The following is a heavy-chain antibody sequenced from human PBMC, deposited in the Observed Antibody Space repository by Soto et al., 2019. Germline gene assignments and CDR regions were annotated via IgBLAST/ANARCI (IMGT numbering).Heavy chain of an antibody. V-gene: IGHV3-23*01. D-gene: IGHD3-10*01. Sequence: EVQLLESGGGLVQPGGSLRLSCLASGFTFSSYAMNWVRQAPGKGLEWVSGISGSGAGTYYADSGKGRFTISRDNSKNTLYLQMNSLRDADTAIYYCAREESKWYFDLWGRGTLVTVSS. CDR1: GFTFSSYA. J-gene: IGHJ2*01. CDR3: AREESKWYFDL. CDR2: ISGSGAGT.